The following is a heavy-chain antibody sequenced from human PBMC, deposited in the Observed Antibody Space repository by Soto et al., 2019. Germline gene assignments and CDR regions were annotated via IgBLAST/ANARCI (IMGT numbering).Heavy chain of an antibody. CDR1: GDSVSSSDFY. Sequence: PSETLSLTCDVSGDSVSSSDFYWTWIRQPPGKPLEWIGYVYSTGTTNYSPSLKSRVDMSVDTSENQFSLKVRSVTAADAAVYFCARVSKLGPPKDGKSSDFYAMDVWGPGTTVTVSS. CDR2: VYSTGTT. CDR3: ARVSKLGPPKDGKSSDFYAMDV. J-gene: IGHJ6*02. D-gene: IGHD6-6*01. V-gene: IGHV4-61*08.